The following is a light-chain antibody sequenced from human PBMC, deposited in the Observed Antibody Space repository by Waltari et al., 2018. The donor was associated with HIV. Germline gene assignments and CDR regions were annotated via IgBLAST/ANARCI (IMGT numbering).Light chain of an antibody. Sequence: DTQMTQSPSSLSASIGDRITITCRASQNIYKLLSWYQQKSGKAPNLLIYDASSLQSGVPSRFSGSGSGTEFTLTISSLQVEDFATYYCLQSFTAPLTFGPGTKLDIK. CDR1: QNIYKL. V-gene: IGKV1-39*01. J-gene: IGKJ3*01. CDR2: DAS. CDR3: LQSFTAPLT.